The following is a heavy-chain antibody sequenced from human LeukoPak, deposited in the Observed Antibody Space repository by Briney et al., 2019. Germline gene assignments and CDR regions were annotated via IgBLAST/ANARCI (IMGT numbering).Heavy chain of an antibody. J-gene: IGHJ4*02. CDR1: GFTFLYYA. V-gene: IGHV3-43*02. CDR2: IRGDGGST. Sequence: GRSLRLSCAASGFTFLYYAMHWVRQAPARGLAWVDLIRGDGGSTYYADSVKGRFTTSRDNSKKFLYLKKNSLTPEDTALYYCAIWGYCSRTSCFDYWGQGTLVTVSS. D-gene: IGHD2-2*01. CDR3: AIWGYCSRTSCFDY.